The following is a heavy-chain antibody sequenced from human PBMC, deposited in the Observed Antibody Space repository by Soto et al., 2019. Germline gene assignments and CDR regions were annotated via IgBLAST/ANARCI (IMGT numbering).Heavy chain of an antibody. D-gene: IGHD6-13*01. J-gene: IGHJ4*02. CDR3: ARGIKLRGSSSWYGGNY. CDR1: GFTFSSYG. Sequence: GGSLRLSCAASGFTFSSYGMHWVRQAPGKGLEWVAVIWYDGSNKYYADSVKGRFTISRDNSKNTLYLQMNSLRAEDTAVYYCARGIKLRGSSSWYGGNYWGQGTLVTVSS. V-gene: IGHV3-33*01. CDR2: IWYDGSNK.